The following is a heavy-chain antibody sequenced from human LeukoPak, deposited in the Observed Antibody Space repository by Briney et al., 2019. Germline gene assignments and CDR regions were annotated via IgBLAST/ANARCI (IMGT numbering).Heavy chain of an antibody. V-gene: IGHV4-34*01. CDR1: GGSFSGYY. D-gene: IGHD3/OR15-3a*01. Sequence: SETLSLTCAVCGGSFSGYYWSWIRQPPGKGMEWIGEINHSGSTNYNPSLKSRVTISVDTSKNQFSLKLSSVTAADTAVYYCAREDLPSDSRAFDIWGQGTMVSVSS. CDR3: AREDLPSDSRAFDI. J-gene: IGHJ3*02. CDR2: INHSGST.